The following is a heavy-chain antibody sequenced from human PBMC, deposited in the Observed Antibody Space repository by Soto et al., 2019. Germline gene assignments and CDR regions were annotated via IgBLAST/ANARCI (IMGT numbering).Heavy chain of an antibody. CDR1: GYTFTSYG. D-gene: IGHD6-13*01. V-gene: IGHV1-18*04. Sequence: WASVKVSCKASGYTFTSYGISWVRQAPGQGLEWMGWISAYNGNTNYAQKLQGRVTMTTDTSTSTAYMELRSLRSDDTAVYYCAREKVSSWTTHYYYYGMDVWGQGTTVTVSS. CDR3: AREKVSSWTTHYYYYGMDV. CDR2: ISAYNGNT. J-gene: IGHJ6*02.